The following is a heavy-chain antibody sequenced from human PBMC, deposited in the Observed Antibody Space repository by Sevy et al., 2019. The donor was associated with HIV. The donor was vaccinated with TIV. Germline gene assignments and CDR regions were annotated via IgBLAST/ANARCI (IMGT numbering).Heavy chain of an antibody. CDR2: IIPIFGTA. CDR3: ARDLEAMVTTAD. D-gene: IGHD4-17*01. J-gene: IGHJ4*02. Sequence: ASVKVSCKASGGTFSSYAISWVRQAPGQGLEWMGGIIPIFGTANYAQKFQGRVTITADESTSTAYMELSSLRSEDTAVYYCARDLEAMVTTADWGQGTLVTVSS. V-gene: IGHV1-69*13. CDR1: GGTFSSYA.